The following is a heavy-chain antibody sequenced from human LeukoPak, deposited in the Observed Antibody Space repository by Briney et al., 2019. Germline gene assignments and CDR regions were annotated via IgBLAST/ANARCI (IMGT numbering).Heavy chain of an antibody. Sequence: PSETLSLTCAVYGGSFSGYYWSWIRQPPGKGLEWIGEINHSGSTNYNPSLKSRVTISVDTSKNQFSLKLSSVTAADTAVYYCARSDAVADYNWFDPWGQGTLVTVSS. V-gene: IGHV4-34*01. CDR2: INHSGST. D-gene: IGHD6-19*01. CDR3: ARSDAVADYNWFDP. CDR1: GGSFSGYY. J-gene: IGHJ5*02.